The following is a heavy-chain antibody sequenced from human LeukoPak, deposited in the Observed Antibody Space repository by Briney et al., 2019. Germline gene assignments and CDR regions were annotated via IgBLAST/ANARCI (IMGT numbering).Heavy chain of an antibody. CDR2: INHSGST. J-gene: IGHJ4*02. Sequence: PGGSLRLSCAASGFTFSSYAMSWVRQAPGKGLEWIGEINHSGSTNYNPSLKSRVTISVDTSKNQSSLKLSSVTAADTAVYYCARGITIFGVGKFDYWGQGTLVTVSS. CDR3: ARGITIFGVGKFDY. D-gene: IGHD3-3*01. V-gene: IGHV4-34*01. CDR1: GFTFSSYA.